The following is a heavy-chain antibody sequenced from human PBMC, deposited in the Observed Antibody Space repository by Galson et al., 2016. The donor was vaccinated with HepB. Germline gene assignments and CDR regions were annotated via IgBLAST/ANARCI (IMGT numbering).Heavy chain of an antibody. J-gene: IGHJ5*02. CDR3: ARAASGRGDWFDP. CDR1: GDSVSSDSAA. V-gene: IGHV6-1*01. Sequence: CAISGDSVSSDSAAWNWIRQPPSRGLEWLGRTFYRSKCYYEYGASVKGRITINADTSKNQFSLQLNSVTPEDTASYYCARAASGRGDWFDPWGRETLVTVSS. D-gene: IGHD2-15*01. CDR2: TFYRSKCYY.